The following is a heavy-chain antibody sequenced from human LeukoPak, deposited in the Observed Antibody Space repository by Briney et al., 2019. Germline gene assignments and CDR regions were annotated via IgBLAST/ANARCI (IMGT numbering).Heavy chain of an antibody. V-gene: IGHV5-51*01. D-gene: IGHD3-10*01. CDR3: ARHVSVTMVRGLKYFDL. CDR2: IYPGDSDT. CDR1: GYSFTSYW. Sequence: RGESLKISCKGSGYSFTSYWIGWVRQMPGKGLEWMGIIYPGDSDTRYSPSFQGQVTISADKSISTAYLQWSSLKASDTAMYYCARHVSVTMVRGLKYFDLWGRGTLVTVSS. J-gene: IGHJ2*01.